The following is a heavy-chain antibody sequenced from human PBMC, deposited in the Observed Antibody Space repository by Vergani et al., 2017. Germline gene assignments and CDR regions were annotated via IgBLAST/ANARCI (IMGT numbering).Heavy chain of an antibody. J-gene: IGHJ3*02. D-gene: IGHD4-17*01. CDR1: GFTFSSYA. Sequence: VQLLESGGGLVQPGGSLRLSCAASGFTFSSYAMSWVRQAPGKGLEWIGYIYYSGSTYYNPSLKSRVTISVDTSKNQFSLKLSSVTAADTAVYYCARDPQDYVFDIWGQGTMVTVSS. CDR2: IYYSGST. V-gene: IGHV4-31*02. CDR3: ARDPQDYVFDI.